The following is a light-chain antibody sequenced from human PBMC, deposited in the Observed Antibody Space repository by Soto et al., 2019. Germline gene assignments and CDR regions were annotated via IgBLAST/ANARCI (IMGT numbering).Light chain of an antibody. J-gene: IGKJ5*01. CDR1: QSTNNY. Sequence: EIVLTQSPGTLSLSPGERATLSCRASQSTNNYLAWYQQKPGQAPRLLIYGASTRATGIPARFSGSGSGTEFTLTISRLEPEDFAVYYCQQYGSSPPITFGQGTRLEIK. CDR3: QQYGSSPPIT. CDR2: GAS. V-gene: IGKV3-20*01.